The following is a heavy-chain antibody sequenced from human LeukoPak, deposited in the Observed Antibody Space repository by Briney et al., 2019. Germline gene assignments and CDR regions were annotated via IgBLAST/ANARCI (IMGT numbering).Heavy chain of an antibody. CDR2: INPKSGGT. V-gene: IGHV1-2*02. CDR1: GHTFTAFY. Sequence: ASVRVSCKASGHTFTAFYMHWVRQAPGQGLEWMGWINPKSGGTNYAQQFQGRVTMTRDTSISTAYMELTRLRSDDTAVYYCATTMEVVPAVIRIGGHWFDPWGQGTLVTVSS. J-gene: IGHJ5*02. D-gene: IGHD2-2*02. CDR3: ATTMEVVPAVIRIGGHWFDP.